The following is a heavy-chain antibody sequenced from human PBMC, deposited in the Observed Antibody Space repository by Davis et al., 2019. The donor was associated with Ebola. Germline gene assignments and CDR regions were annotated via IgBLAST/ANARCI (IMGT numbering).Heavy chain of an antibody. V-gene: IGHV3-30*18. CDR1: GFTFISYG. Sequence: GGSLRLPCAAPGFTFISYGMPWVRQAPGKGLEWVAVISYDGSNKYYAASVKGRFTISRDNSKNTLYLQMNSLRAEDTAVYYCAKEDRWGDPTHYYYYYGMDVWGQGTTVTVSS. D-gene: IGHD3-16*01. CDR2: ISYDGSNK. J-gene: IGHJ6*02. CDR3: AKEDRWGDPTHYYYYYGMDV.